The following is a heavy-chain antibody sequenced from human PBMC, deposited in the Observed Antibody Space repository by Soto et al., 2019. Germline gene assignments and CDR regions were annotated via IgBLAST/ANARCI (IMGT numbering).Heavy chain of an antibody. V-gene: IGHV1-18*01. CDR1: GYTFTSYG. J-gene: IGHJ4*02. D-gene: IGHD5-18*01. CDR3: ERDGGYSEEY. Sequence: QVQLVQSGAEVKKPGASVKVSCKASGYTFTSYGISWVRQAPGQGLEWMGWISAYNGNTNYAQKLRGRGTMTTDTSTSPPYMELRSLKSDDTAVYYCERDGGYSEEYWCQGTLVTVSS. CDR2: ISAYNGNT.